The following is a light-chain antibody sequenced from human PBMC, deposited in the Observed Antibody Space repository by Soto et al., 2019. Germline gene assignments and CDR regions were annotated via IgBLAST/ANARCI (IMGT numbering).Light chain of an antibody. CDR1: SSDVGGYNY. CDR3: SSYAGNYNLI. CDR2: EVS. Sequence: QSALTQPPSASRSPGQSVTISCTGTSSDVGGYNYVSWYQQHPGKAPKLMIYEVSKRPSGVPDRFSGSKSGNTASLTVSGLQAEDEADYYCSSYAGNYNLIFGGGTQLTVL. J-gene: IGLJ2*01. V-gene: IGLV2-8*02.